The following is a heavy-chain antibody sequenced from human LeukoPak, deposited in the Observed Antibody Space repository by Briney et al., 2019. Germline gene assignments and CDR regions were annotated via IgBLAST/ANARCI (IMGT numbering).Heavy chain of an antibody. V-gene: IGHV4-34*01. CDR2: INHSGST. Sequence: SETLSLTCAVYGGSFSGYYWSWIRQPPGKGLEWIGEINHSGSTNYNPSLKSRVTILVDTSKNQFSLKLSSVTAADTAVYYCARDRAGYCSSTSCSRNYYYYYGMDVWGKGTTVTVSS. J-gene: IGHJ6*04. CDR1: GGSFSGYY. D-gene: IGHD2-2*01. CDR3: ARDRAGYCSSTSCSRNYYYYYGMDV.